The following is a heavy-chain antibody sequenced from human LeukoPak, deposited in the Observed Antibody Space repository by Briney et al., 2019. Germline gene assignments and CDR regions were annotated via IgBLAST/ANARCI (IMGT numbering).Heavy chain of an antibody. V-gene: IGHV4-38-2*02. D-gene: IGHD6-19*01. CDR3: AGVSIAVAGIDY. J-gene: IGHJ4*02. CDR2: IYQSVST. Sequence: SETLSLTCTVSGYSISSGYYWGWIRQPPGRGLEWIGSIYQSVSTYYNPSLKSRVTISVDTSTNQYSLKLSSVTAADTAVYYCAGVSIAVAGIDYWGQGTLVTVSS. CDR1: GYSISSGYY.